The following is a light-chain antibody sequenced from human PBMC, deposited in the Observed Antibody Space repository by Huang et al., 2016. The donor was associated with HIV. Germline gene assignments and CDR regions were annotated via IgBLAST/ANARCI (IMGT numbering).Light chain of an antibody. CDR1: QDISNY. V-gene: IGKV1-33*01. CDR2: DAS. Sequence: DIQMTQSPSSLSASVGDRVTITCQASQDISNYFNWYQQKPGKAPKLLIYDASNLETGVSSRFSGSRSGTDVTVTISSLQPEDIATYYCQLYDNLRTFGQGTKVEIK. J-gene: IGKJ1*01. CDR3: QLYDNLRT.